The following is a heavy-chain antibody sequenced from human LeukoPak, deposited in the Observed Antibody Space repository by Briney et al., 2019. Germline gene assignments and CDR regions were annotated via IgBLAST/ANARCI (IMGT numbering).Heavy chain of an antibody. CDR1: GFTSDDYA. J-gene: IGHJ4*02. V-gene: IGHV3-43*02. D-gene: IGHD6-19*01. CDR2: ITGDGGGT. Sequence: PGGSLRLSCAVSGFTSDDYAMHWVRQVPGNGLEWVSLITGDGGGTYYADSVKGRFTISRDNSKNSLYLRMNSLRTEDTALYYCAKDVAGYSSNFFDYWGQGILVTVSS. CDR3: AKDVAGYSSNFFDY.